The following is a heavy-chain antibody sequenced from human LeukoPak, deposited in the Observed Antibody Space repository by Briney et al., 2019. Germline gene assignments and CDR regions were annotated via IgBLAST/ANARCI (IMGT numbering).Heavy chain of an antibody. CDR3: ARDPGYCSGVSCYAAYYFDS. CDR1: GFTFSSYS. CDR2: VSYSSSYI. Sequence: GGSLRLSCAASGFTFSSYSMNWVRQAPGKGLEWVSSVSYSSSYIYYADSVKGRFTISRDNAKNSLYLQIHSLRAEDTAVYYCARDPGYCSGVSCYAAYYFDSWGQGTLVTVSS. J-gene: IGHJ4*02. V-gene: IGHV3-21*01. D-gene: IGHD2-15*01.